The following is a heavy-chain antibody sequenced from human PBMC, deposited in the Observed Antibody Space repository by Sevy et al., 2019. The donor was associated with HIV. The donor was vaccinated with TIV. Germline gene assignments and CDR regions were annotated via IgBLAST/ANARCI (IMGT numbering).Heavy chain of an antibody. CDR3: AREDIVLGEDKYYGMDV. V-gene: IGHV3-53*01. D-gene: IGHD3-16*01. CDR1: GFSVSSNY. Sequence: GGSLRLSCAASGFSVSSNYMSWVRQAPGKGPEWVSVLYSGGRISYADTVQGRFTISRDNSKNTLYLQMNSLRAEDTAVYYCAREDIVLGEDKYYGMDVWGQGTTVTVSS. CDR2: LYSGGRI. J-gene: IGHJ6*02.